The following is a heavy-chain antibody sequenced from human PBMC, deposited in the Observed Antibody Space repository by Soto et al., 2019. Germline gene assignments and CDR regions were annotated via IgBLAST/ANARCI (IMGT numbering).Heavy chain of an antibody. CDR2: ISTSGRTI. CDR3: ARDLTAAPNWFDP. J-gene: IGHJ5*02. CDR1: GFTFSDYY. V-gene: IGHV3-11*01. D-gene: IGHD6-13*01. Sequence: GGSLRLSCAASGFTFSDYYMTWIRQAPGKGLEWVSYISTSGRTIKYADSVKGRFTISRDNAKNSLYLQMNSLRAEDTAVYYCARDLTAAPNWFDPWGQGTLVTVSS.